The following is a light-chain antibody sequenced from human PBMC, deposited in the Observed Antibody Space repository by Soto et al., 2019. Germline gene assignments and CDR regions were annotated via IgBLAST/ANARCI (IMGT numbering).Light chain of an antibody. CDR3: QQYNSYSPTWT. Sequence: DIQMTQSPSTLSASVGDRVTITRRAGQSISSWLAWYQQKPGKAPKLLIYDASSLENGVPSRFNGSGSGTEYTLIISSPQPDDFATYYCQQYNSYSPTWTFGQGTKVEIK. J-gene: IGKJ1*01. V-gene: IGKV1-5*01. CDR2: DAS. CDR1: QSISSW.